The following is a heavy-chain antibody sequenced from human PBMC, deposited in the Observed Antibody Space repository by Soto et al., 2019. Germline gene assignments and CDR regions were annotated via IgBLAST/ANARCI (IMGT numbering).Heavy chain of an antibody. CDR1: GYIFSLYS. Sequence: QVHLVQSGAEVKKPGAPVKVSCKTSGYIFSLYSISWVRQAPGQGLEWMGWISGYNGNTNYAQNFQDRVTMTTDTSTSTAYMELRSLRSDDTAGYYCARGMGLAADFDFWGQGTLVTVSS. CDR2: ISGYNGNT. V-gene: IGHV1-18*01. D-gene: IGHD3-9*01. J-gene: IGHJ4*02. CDR3: ARGMGLAADFDF.